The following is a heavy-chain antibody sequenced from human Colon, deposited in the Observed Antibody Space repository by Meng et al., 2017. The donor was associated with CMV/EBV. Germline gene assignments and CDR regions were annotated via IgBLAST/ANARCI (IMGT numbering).Heavy chain of an antibody. V-gene: IGHV3-30*02. J-gene: IGHJ4*02. Sequence: GESLKISCAASGFTFGSYGMHWVRQAPGKGLGWVTYIRYDSAYKYSADSVQGRFTISRDNSKNMLYLQMNSLRPEDTAMYYCAKVGDGYGDYGSIDSWGQGTMVTVSS. D-gene: IGHD4-17*01. CDR3: AKVGDGYGDYGSIDS. CDR1: GFTFGSYG. CDR2: IRYDSAYK.